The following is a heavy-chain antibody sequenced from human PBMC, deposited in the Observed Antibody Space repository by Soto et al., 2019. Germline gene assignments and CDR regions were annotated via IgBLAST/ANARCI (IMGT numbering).Heavy chain of an antibody. CDR3: ASQAPPYGSGSYRETYYFDY. CDR1: GFSLSTSGVG. D-gene: IGHD3-10*01. CDR2: IYWDDDK. V-gene: IGHV2-5*02. Sequence: SGPTLVNPTQTLTLTCTFSGFSLSTSGVGVGWIRQPPGKALEWLALIYWDDDKRYSPSLKSRPTITQDTSKNQVVLTMTNMDPVDTATYYCASQAPPYGSGSYRETYYFDYWGQGTLVTVSS. J-gene: IGHJ4*02.